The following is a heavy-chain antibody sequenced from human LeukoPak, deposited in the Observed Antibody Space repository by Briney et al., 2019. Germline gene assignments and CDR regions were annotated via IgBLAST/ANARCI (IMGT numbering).Heavy chain of an antibody. Sequence: GASVKVSCKASGYTFTSYAMNWVRQAPGQGLEWMGWINTNTGNPTYAQGFTGRFVFSLDTSVSTAYLQISSLKAEDTAVYYCARVPSPAYYYDSSVGSLGYWGQGTQVTVSS. CDR1: GYTFTSYA. CDR3: ARVPSPAYYYDSSVGSLGY. D-gene: IGHD3-22*01. V-gene: IGHV7-4-1*02. CDR2: INTNTGNP. J-gene: IGHJ4*02.